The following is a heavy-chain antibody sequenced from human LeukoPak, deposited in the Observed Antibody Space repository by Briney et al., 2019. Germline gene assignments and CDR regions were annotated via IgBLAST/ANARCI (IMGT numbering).Heavy chain of an antibody. CDR1: GGSISSYY. Sequence: SETLSLTCTVSGGSISSYYWSWIRQPPGKGLEWIGYIYYSWSTNYNPSLKSRVTISVDTSKNQFSLKLSSVTAADTAVYYCARDSVRLGELSYDYWGQGTLVTVSS. CDR2: IYYSWST. J-gene: IGHJ4*02. CDR3: ARDSVRLGELSYDY. V-gene: IGHV4-59*12. D-gene: IGHD3-16*02.